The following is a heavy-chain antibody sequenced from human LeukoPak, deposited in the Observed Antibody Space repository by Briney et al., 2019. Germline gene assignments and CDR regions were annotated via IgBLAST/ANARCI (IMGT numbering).Heavy chain of an antibody. Sequence: PGGSLRLSCAASGFTFSIYGMHWVRQAPGKGLEWVAFIRYDGSNKYHADSVKGRFTISRDNSKNTLYLQMNSLIPEDTAVYYCAKGGGGVVTAIVDYWGQGTLVTVSS. D-gene: IGHD2-21*02. V-gene: IGHV3-30*02. CDR3: AKGGGGVVTAIVDY. J-gene: IGHJ4*02. CDR2: IRYDGSNK. CDR1: GFTFSIYG.